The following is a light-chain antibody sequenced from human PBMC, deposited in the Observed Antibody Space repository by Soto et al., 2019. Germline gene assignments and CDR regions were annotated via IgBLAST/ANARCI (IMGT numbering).Light chain of an antibody. CDR2: AAS. J-gene: IGKJ1*01. Sequence: DIQMTQSPSSLSASVGDTVTITCRASQRISTYLNWYQQKPGRAPKLVISAASTVPSGVPTRISGDGSGTDITLTISSLQPEYAATYFCQQSSWTLGTFGQGTRV. CDR1: QRISTY. V-gene: IGKV1-39*01. CDR3: QQSSWTLGT.